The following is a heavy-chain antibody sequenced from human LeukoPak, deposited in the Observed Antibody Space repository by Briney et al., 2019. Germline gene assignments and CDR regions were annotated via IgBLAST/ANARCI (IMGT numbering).Heavy chain of an antibody. CDR1: GGSISSYY. J-gene: IGHJ4*02. V-gene: IGHV4-4*07. CDR2: IYTSGST. D-gene: IGHD1-14*01. CDR3: ARDTGVRPRVAHFDY. Sequence: PSETLSLTCTVSGGSISSYYWSWIRQPAGKGLEWIGRIYTSGSTNYNPSLKSRVTMSVDTSKNQFSLQLNSVTPEDTAVYYCARDTGVRPRVAHFDYWGQGTLVTVSS.